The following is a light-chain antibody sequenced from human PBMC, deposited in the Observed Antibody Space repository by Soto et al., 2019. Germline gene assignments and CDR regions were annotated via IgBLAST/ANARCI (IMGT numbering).Light chain of an antibody. CDR3: QQYNSYPT. Sequence: DIQMTQSPSTLSASVGDRVTITCRASQSISSWLAWYQQKPGKAPKLLIYKASSLESGVPSRFSGSGSGTEFTLTISSLQPDDFATYNCQQYNSYPTFGQGPKVKIK. V-gene: IGKV1-5*03. J-gene: IGKJ1*01. CDR1: QSISSW. CDR2: KAS.